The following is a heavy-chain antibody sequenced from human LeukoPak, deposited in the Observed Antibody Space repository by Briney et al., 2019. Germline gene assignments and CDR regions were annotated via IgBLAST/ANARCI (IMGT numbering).Heavy chain of an antibody. Sequence: SETLSLTCAVYGGSFSGYYWSWIRQPPGKGLEWIGEINHSGSTNYNPSLKSRVTISVDTSKNQFSLKLSSVTAADTAVYYCARGRSWYGGVWFDPWGQGTLVTVSS. CDR3: ARGRSWYGGVWFDP. CDR1: GGSFSGYY. J-gene: IGHJ5*02. D-gene: IGHD6-13*01. V-gene: IGHV4-34*01. CDR2: INHSGST.